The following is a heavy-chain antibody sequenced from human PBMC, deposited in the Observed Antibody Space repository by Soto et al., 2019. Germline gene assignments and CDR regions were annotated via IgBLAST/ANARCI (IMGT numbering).Heavy chain of an antibody. CDR2: ISYDGSNK. V-gene: IGHV3-30-3*01. Sequence: GGSLRLSCAASGFTFSNYAINWVRQAPGKGLEWVAVISYDGSNKYYADSVKGRFTISRDNSKNTLYLQMNSLRAEDTAVYYCATNFQYSSGFETNWGQGTLVTVSS. CDR3: ATNFQYSSGFETN. J-gene: IGHJ4*02. CDR1: GFTFSNYA. D-gene: IGHD6-19*01.